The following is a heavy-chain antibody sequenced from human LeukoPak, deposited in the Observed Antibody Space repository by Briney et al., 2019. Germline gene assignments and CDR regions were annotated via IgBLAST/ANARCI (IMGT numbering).Heavy chain of an antibody. Sequence: ASVKVSCKASGYTFTSYGISWVRQAPGQGLEWMGWISAYNGNTNYAQKLQGRVTMTTDTSTSTAYMELRSLRSDDTAVYHCARLSHDSSGYYYYYYYMDVWGKGTTVTVSS. D-gene: IGHD3-22*01. CDR2: ISAYNGNT. J-gene: IGHJ6*03. V-gene: IGHV1-18*01. CDR1: GYTFTSYG. CDR3: ARLSHDSSGYYYYYYYMDV.